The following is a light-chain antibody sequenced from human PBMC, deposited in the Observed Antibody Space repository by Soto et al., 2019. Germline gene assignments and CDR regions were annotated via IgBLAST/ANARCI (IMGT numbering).Light chain of an antibody. CDR1: NSNIGNNY. CDR3: GTWDTSLSVFV. J-gene: IGLJ1*01. Sequence: QSVLTQPPSVSAAPGQKVTISCSGSNSNIGNNYVSWYQQLPGTAPRLLIYDNNKRPSGIPDRFSGSKSGTSATLGITGLQTGDEAEYYCGTWDTSLSVFVFGTGTKVTVL. V-gene: IGLV1-51*01. CDR2: DNN.